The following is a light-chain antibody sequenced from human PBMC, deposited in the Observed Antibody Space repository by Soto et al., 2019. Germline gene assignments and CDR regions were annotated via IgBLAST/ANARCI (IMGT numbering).Light chain of an antibody. CDR3: QQVESYPST. CDR2: AAS. V-gene: IGKV1-9*01. Sequence: IQLTQTPSSLSASVGDRVTITCRASQGISSFLAWYQQKPGKAPKLLIYAASSLQSGVPSRFSGSGFVTDFTLTITSLQHEDFATYYCQQVESYPSTFGGGTKLEMK. CDR1: QGISSF. J-gene: IGKJ4*01.